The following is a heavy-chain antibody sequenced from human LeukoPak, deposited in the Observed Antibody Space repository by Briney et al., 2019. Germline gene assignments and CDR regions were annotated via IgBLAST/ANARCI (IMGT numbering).Heavy chain of an antibody. CDR2: INHSGST. J-gene: IGHJ4*02. Sequence: PSEALSLTCAVYGGSFSGYYWSWIRQPPGKGLEWIGEINHSGSTNYNPSLKSRVTISVDTSKNQFSLKLSSVTAADTAVYYCARGGYLEPYDILTGSPLYFDYWGQGTLVTVSS. CDR1: GGSFSGYY. CDR3: ARGGYLEPYDILTGSPLYFDY. D-gene: IGHD3-9*01. V-gene: IGHV4-34*01.